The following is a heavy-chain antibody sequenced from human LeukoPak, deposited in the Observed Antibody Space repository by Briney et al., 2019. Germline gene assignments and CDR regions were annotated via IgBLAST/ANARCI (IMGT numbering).Heavy chain of an antibody. CDR1: GYSIGSDFY. V-gene: IGHV4-38-2*02. Sequence: ASETLSLTCAVSGYSIGSDFYWGWIRRTPGKGLEWLGSVSHNTGASYNPSFKSRVTISLDTSKNHFSLTLTSVTAADTAVYFCAREPGWGHNYYYMDVWGKGTTVAVSS. J-gene: IGHJ6*03. D-gene: IGHD1-26*01. CDR3: AREPGWGHNYYYMDV. CDR2: VSHNTGA.